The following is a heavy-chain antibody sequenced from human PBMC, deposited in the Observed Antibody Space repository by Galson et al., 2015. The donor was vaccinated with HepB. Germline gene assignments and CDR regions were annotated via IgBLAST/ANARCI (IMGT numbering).Heavy chain of an antibody. D-gene: IGHD3-3*01. CDR2: INPSGGST. J-gene: IGHJ5*02. CDR3: AREVGYDFWSGYSPENWFDP. V-gene: IGHV1-46*01. Sequence: SVKVSCKASGYTFTSYYMHWVRQAPGQGLEWMGIINPSGGSTSYAQKFQGRVTMTRDTSTSTVYMELSSLRSEDTAVYYCAREVGYDFWSGYSPENWFDPWGQGTLVTVSS. CDR1: GYTFTSYY.